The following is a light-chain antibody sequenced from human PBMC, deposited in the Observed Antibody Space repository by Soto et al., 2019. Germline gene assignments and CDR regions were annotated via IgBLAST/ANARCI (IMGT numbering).Light chain of an antibody. J-gene: IGKJ4*01. CDR1: QSVLSSSNNKNY. CDR2: WAS. V-gene: IGKV4-1*01. Sequence: IVMTQSPDSLAVSLGERATINCKSSQSVLSSSNNKNYLAWYQLKPGQPPKLLIYWASTRASGVPDRFSGSGSGTDFTLTISSLQAEDVAIYYCQQYYSTPLTFGGGTKVEIK. CDR3: QQYYSTPLT.